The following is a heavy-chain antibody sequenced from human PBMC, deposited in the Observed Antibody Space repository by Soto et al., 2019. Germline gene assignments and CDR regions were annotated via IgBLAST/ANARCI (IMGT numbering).Heavy chain of an antibody. V-gene: IGHV3-30*18. D-gene: IGHD6-13*01. CDR1: GFTFSSYG. CDR3: AKEGTSSSWIVILYHFDY. Sequence: PGGSLRLSCAASGFTFSSYGMHWVRQAPGKGLEWVAVISYDGSNKYYADSVKGRFTISRDNSKNTLYLQMNSLRAEDTAVYYCAKEGTSSSWIVILYHFDYWGQGT. CDR2: ISYDGSNK. J-gene: IGHJ4*02.